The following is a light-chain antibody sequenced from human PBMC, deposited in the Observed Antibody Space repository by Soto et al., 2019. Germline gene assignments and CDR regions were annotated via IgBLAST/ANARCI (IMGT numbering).Light chain of an antibody. J-gene: IGKJ5*01. V-gene: IGKV3-11*01. CDR2: DAS. Sequence: ERVLTQSPATLSLSPGERATLFCRASQSVTTFLAWYQQKPGQAPKLLIYDASTRATGIPARFSGSGSGTDFTLTISSLEPEDFAVYYCQQRSNWPITFGQGTRLEIK. CDR1: QSVTTF. CDR3: QQRSNWPIT.